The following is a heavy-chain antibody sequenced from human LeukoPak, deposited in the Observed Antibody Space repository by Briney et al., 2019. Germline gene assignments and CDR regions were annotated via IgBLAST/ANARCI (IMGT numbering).Heavy chain of an antibody. CDR1: GGSISSGDYY. D-gene: IGHD3-10*01. CDR2: IYHSGST. J-gene: IGHJ6*02. CDR3: ARGEPMVRGAFYYYYGMDV. V-gene: IGHV4-4*02. Sequence: PSETLSLTCTVSGGSISSGDYYWSWVRQPPGKGLEWIGEIYHSGSTNYNPSLKSRVTISVDKSKNQFSLKLSSVTAADTAVYYCARGEPMVRGAFYYYYGMDVWGQGTTVTVSS.